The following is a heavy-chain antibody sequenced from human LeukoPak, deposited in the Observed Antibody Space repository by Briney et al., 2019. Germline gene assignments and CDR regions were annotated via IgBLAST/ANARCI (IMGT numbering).Heavy chain of an antibody. J-gene: IGHJ4*02. CDR1: GDSVSSNSAV. CDR2: TYYKSKWSS. D-gene: IGHD5-12*01. Sequence: SQTLSLTCAISGDSVSSNSAVWNWIRQSPSRGLEWLGRTYYKSKWSSDFAISVKSRITINPDTSKKQFSLHLNSVTPEDTAVYYCARGDIALDYWGQGTLVTVSS. V-gene: IGHV6-1*01. CDR3: ARGDIALDY.